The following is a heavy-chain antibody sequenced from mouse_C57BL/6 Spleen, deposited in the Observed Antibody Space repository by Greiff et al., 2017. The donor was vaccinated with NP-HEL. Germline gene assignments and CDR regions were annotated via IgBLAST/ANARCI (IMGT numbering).Heavy chain of an antibody. CDR1: GFSLTSYG. V-gene: IGHV2-6-1*01. Sequence: VKVVESGPGLVAPSQSLSITCTVSGFSLTSYGVHWVRQPPGKGLEWLVVIWSDGSTTYNSALKSRLSISKDNSKSQVFLKMNSLQTDDTAMYYCARHEYGSSPFAYWGQGTLVTVSA. D-gene: IGHD1-1*01. CDR3: ARHEYGSSPFAY. J-gene: IGHJ3*01. CDR2: IWSDGST.